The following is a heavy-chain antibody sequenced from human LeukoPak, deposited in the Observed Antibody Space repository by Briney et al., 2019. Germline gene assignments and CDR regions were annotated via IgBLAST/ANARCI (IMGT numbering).Heavy chain of an antibody. Sequence: PGGSLRLSCAASGFTFTIAWMSWVRQAPGKGLEWVGFIRSKAYGGTTEYAASVKGRFTISRDDSKSIAYLQMNSLKTEDTAVYYCTRDRLVPAAISLHYYYMDVWGKGTTVTVSS. D-gene: IGHD2-2*02. V-gene: IGHV3-49*04. J-gene: IGHJ6*03. CDR1: GFTFTIAW. CDR3: TRDRLVPAAISLHYYYMDV. CDR2: IRSKAYGGTT.